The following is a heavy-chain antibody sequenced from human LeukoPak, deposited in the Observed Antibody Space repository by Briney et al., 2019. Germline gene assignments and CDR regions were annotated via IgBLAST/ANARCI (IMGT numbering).Heavy chain of an antibody. CDR1: GGSISSSSYY. CDR3: ARGLAMVRGVPSPFDY. D-gene: IGHD3-10*01. Sequence: PSETLSLTCTVSGGSISSSSYYWGWIRQPPGKGREWIGSIYYSGSTYYNPSLKSRVTISVDTSKNQFSLKLSSVTAADTAVYYCARGLAMVRGVPSPFDYWGQGTLVTVSS. CDR2: IYYSGST. V-gene: IGHV4-39*01. J-gene: IGHJ4*02.